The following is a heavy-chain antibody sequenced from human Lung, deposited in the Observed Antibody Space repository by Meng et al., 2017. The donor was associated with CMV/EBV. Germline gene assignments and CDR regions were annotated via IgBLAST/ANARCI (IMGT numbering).Heavy chain of an antibody. CDR2: INAGNGNT. D-gene: IGHD2-2*01. CDR1: GYSFTTYA. V-gene: IGHV1-3*01. Sequence: QVQLVQSGAEVKKAGASVTVSCKASGYSFTTYAMHWVRQAPGKRLEWMGWINAGNGNTKYSEKFQSRVTITRDTAASTAYMELSSLRSEDTAVYYCARTGCSSSSCYDYWGQGTLVTVSS. J-gene: IGHJ4*02. CDR3: ARTGCSSSSCYDY.